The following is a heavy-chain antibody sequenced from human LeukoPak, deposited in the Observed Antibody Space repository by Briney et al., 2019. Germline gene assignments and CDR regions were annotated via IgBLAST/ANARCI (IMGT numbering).Heavy chain of an antibody. Sequence: GGSLRLSCAASGFTFSSYAMSWVRQAPGKGLEWVSAISGSGGSTYYADSVKGRFTISRDNSENTLYLQMNSLRAEDTAVYYSAKDSSYSYGLFDYWGQGTLVTVSS. V-gene: IGHV3-23*01. D-gene: IGHD5-18*01. CDR3: AKDSSYSYGLFDY. CDR2: ISGSGGST. J-gene: IGHJ4*02. CDR1: GFTFSSYA.